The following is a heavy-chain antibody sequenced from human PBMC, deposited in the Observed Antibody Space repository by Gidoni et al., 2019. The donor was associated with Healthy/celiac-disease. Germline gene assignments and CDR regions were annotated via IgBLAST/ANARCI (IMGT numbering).Heavy chain of an antibody. CDR1: GCSISSYY. CDR3: ARQDGYNSGYYMDV. CDR2: IYYSGST. D-gene: IGHD1-1*01. J-gene: IGHJ6*03. V-gene: IGHV4-59*08. Sequence: QVQLQESGPGLVKPSETLSLTFTVPGCSISSYYWSWIRQPPGKGLEWIGYIYYSGSTNYNPSLKSRVTISVDTSKNQFSLKLRSVTAADTAVYYCARQDGYNSGYYMDVWGKGTTVTVSS.